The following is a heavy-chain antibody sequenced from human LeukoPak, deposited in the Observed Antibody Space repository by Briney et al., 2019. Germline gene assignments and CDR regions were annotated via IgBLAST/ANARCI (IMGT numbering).Heavy chain of an antibody. J-gene: IGHJ5*02. CDR3: ARDARLGDGYSSGYWSDP. V-gene: IGHV4-31*03. CDR1: GGSISSGGYY. D-gene: IGHD6-19*01. Sequence: SETLSLTCTVSGGSISSGGYYWSWIRQHPGKGLEWIGYIYYSGSTYYNPSLKSRVTISVDTSKNQFSLKLSSVTAADTAVYYCARDARLGDGYSSGYWSDPWGQGTLVTVSS. CDR2: IYYSGST.